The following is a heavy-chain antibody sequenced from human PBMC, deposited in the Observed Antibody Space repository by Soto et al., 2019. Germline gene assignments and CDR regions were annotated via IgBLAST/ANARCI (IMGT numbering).Heavy chain of an antibody. J-gene: IGHJ3*01. Sequence: GGSLRLSCAGSGFIVSSYYMSWVRQAPGKGLEWISVIYSGGSTYYADSVKGRFTISRDNSENTLYLQLNSLRAEDMAVYYCAKSGGNGWFADAFDVWGQGTMVTVSS. CDR2: IYSGGST. V-gene: IGHV3-53*01. CDR3: AKSGGNGWFADAFDV. CDR1: GFIVSSYY. D-gene: IGHD6-19*01.